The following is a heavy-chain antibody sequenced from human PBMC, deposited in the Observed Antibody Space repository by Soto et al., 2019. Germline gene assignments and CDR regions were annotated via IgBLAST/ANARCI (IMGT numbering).Heavy chain of an antibody. J-gene: IGHJ6*02. V-gene: IGHV3-30-3*01. CDR3: ARGGRSRSWYPRDYYYGMDV. Sequence: QVQLVESGGGVVQPGRSLRLSCAASGFTFSSYAMHWVRQAPGKGLEWVAVISYDGSNKYYADSVKGRFTISRDNSKNTLYLQMNSLRAEDTAVYYCARGGRSRSWYPRDYYYGMDVWGQGTTVTVSS. CDR1: GFTFSSYA. D-gene: IGHD6-13*01. CDR2: ISYDGSNK.